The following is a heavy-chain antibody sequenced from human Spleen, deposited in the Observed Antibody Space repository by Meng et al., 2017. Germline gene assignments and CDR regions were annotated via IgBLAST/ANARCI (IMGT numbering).Heavy chain of an antibody. Sequence: GESLKISCAASGFTFSNYAMSWVRQAPGKGLEWVSSISSSSSFIYYADSVKGRFTISRDNAKNSVFLQMNSLRAEDTAFYYCATPLDDYADRRPNWGQGTLVTVSS. CDR1: GFTFSNYA. CDR3: ATPLDDYADRRPN. D-gene: IGHD4-17*01. J-gene: IGHJ4*02. V-gene: IGHV3-21*01. CDR2: ISSSSSFI.